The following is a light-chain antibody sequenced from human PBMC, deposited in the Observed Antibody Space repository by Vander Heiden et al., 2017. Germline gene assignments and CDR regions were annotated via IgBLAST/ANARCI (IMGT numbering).Light chain of an antibody. CDR1: SSDVGGYNY. CDR2: DVS. Sequence: QSALTQPATVSGSAGQSNTISCTGTSSDVGGYNYVAWYQQHPGKAPKLMIHDVSNRPSGVSNRFSGSKSGNTASLTISGLQAEDEADYYCSSDTSSSSVVFGGGTKLTVL. CDR3: SSDTSSSSVV. J-gene: IGLJ2*01. V-gene: IGLV2-14*01.